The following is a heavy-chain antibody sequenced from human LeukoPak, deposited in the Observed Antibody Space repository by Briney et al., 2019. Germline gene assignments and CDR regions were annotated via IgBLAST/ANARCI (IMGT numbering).Heavy chain of an antibody. CDR1: GGSISSSSYY. D-gene: IGHD3-3*01. V-gene: IGHV4-39*01. J-gene: IGHJ4*02. Sequence: SETLSLTCTVSGGSISSSSYYWGWIRQPPGKGLEWIGSIYYSGSTYYNPSLKSRVAISVDTSKNQFSLKLSSVTAADTAVYYCAGQRDFWSGYYKDYWGQGTLVTVSS. CDR3: AGQRDFWSGYYKDY. CDR2: IYYSGST.